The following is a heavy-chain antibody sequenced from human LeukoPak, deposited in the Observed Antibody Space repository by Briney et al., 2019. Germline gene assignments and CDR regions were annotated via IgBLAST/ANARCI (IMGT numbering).Heavy chain of an antibody. CDR2: IYPDESNI. D-gene: IGHD2-2*03. CDR3: ARPPSRGYSSSFEY. V-gene: IGHV5-51*01. CDR1: GYSFATYW. J-gene: IGHJ4*02. Sequence: GESLKISCKGSGYSFATYWIAWVRQMPGKGLEWMGIIYPDESNIRYSPSFQGQVTISADKSISTAFLQWSSLKASDTAIYYCARPPSRGYSSSFEYWGQGTLVTVSS.